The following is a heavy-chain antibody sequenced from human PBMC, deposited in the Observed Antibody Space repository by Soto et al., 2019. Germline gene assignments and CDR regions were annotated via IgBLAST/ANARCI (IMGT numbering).Heavy chain of an antibody. CDR1: GFTFNSYA. Sequence: QPGGSLRLSCAASGFTFNSYAMTWVRQAPGKGLEWVSGINNVGSHTYYADSVKGRFTISRDNSKNTLYLQMNSLRPEDTAVYYCASGLVVDRIRFGFEHWGQGTLVTVSS. J-gene: IGHJ4*02. CDR2: INNVGSHT. D-gene: IGHD3-10*01. CDR3: ASGLVVDRIRFGFEH. V-gene: IGHV3-23*03.